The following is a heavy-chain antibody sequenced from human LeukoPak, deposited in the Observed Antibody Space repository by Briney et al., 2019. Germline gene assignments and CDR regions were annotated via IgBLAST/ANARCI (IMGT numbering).Heavy chain of an antibody. Sequence: PGGSLRLSCAASGFTFSNSDISWVRQAPGKGLEWVSAIGGSGSSTFYADSVKGRFTVSRDNSKNTLYLQMSSLRAEDTAGYYCAKSRLTPHPWGQGTLVTVSS. D-gene: IGHD1-14*01. CDR2: IGGSGSST. CDR3: AKSRLTPHP. CDR1: GFTFSNSD. V-gene: IGHV3-23*01. J-gene: IGHJ5*02.